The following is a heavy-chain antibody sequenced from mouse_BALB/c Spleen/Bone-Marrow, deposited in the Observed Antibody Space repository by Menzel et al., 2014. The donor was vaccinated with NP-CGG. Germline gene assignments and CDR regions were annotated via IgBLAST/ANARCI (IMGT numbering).Heavy chain of an antibody. V-gene: IGHV4-1*02. Sequence: EVKVEESGGGLVQPGGSLKLSCAASGFDFSRYWMSWVRQAPGKGLEWIGEINPDSRTINYSPSLKDKFIISRDNAENTLYLRLNKVRSEDTALYYCARPDYYGYLNYWGQGTTLTVSS. D-gene: IGHD1-1*01. CDR2: INPDSRTI. J-gene: IGHJ2*01. CDR3: ARPDYYGYLNY. CDR1: GFDFSRYW.